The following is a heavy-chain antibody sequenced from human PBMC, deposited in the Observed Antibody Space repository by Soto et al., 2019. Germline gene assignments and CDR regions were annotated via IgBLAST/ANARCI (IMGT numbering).Heavy chain of an antibody. Sequence: SETLSLTCAVSGGSIRSANWWSWVRQPPGKGLEWIGEVYHRRTTNYNPSLKSRVTISIDESKNQLSLKLTSVTAADTAVYYCETRERAAWTEFGGEGTTATVYS. V-gene: IGHV4-4*02. CDR1: GGSIRSANW. CDR3: ETRERAAWTEF. CDR2: VYHRRTT. J-gene: IGHJ4*02. D-gene: IGHD2-15*01.